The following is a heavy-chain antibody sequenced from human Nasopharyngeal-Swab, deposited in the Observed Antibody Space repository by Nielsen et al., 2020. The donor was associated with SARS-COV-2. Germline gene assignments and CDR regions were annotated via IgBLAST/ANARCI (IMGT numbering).Heavy chain of an antibody. CDR3: TTGVPDY. CDR2: IKSKTDGGTT. J-gene: IGHJ4*02. CDR1: GFTFSTYT. V-gene: IGHV3-15*01. Sequence: GESLKISCAASGFTFSTYTMHWVRQAPGKGLEWVGRIKSKTDGGTTDYAAPVKGRFTISRDDSKNTLYLQMNSLKTEDTAVYYCTTGVPDYWGQGTLVTVSS. D-gene: IGHD6-6*01.